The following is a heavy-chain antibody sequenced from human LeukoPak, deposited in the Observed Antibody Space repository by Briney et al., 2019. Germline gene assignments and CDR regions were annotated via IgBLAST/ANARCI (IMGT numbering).Heavy chain of an antibody. V-gene: IGHV4-59*01. CDR3: ARDPGNNSFDY. Sequence: PSETLSLTXTVSGGSISSYYRSWIRQTPGKGLEWIGYIYYSGSTNYNPSLKSRVTISVDTSKNQFSLKLSSVTAADTAVYYCARDPGNNSFDYWGQGTLVTVSS. CDR2: IYYSGST. D-gene: IGHD1-1*01. J-gene: IGHJ4*02. CDR1: GGSISSYY.